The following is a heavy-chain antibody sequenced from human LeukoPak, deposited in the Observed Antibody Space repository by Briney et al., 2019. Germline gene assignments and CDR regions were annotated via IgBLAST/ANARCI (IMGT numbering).Heavy chain of an antibody. J-gene: IGHJ4*02. D-gene: IGHD3-3*01. V-gene: IGHV4-39*07. CDR2: IYLSGST. Sequence: SETLSLTCTVSGGSISSSSYYWGWIRQPPGKGLEWIGSIYLSGSTYYNPSLKSQVTISVDTSKNQFSLKLSSVTAADTAVYYCARMERITIFGVLIPYFDYWGQGTLVTVSS. CDR1: GGSISSSSYY. CDR3: ARMERITIFGVLIPYFDY.